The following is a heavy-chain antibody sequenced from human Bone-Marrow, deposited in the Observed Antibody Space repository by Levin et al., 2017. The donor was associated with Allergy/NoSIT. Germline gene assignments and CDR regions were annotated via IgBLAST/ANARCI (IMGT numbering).Heavy chain of an antibody. D-gene: IGHD2-2*01. J-gene: IGHJ6*03. V-gene: IGHV3-30*18. CDR2: ISYDGSNK. CDR3: AKAGYCSSTSCPYYYYDYYMDV. CDR1: GFTFSSYG. Sequence: GESLKISCAASGFTFSSYGMHWVRQAPGKGLGWVAVISYDGSNKYYADSVKGRFTISRDNSKNTLYLQMNSLRAEDTAVYYCAKAGYCSSTSCPYYYYDYYMDVWGNGTTVTVSS.